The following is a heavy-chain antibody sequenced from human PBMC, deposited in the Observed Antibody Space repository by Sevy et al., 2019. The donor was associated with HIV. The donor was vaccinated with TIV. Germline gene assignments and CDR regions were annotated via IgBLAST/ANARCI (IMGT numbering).Heavy chain of an antibody. V-gene: IGHV4-4*08. CDR1: GDSINTYY. CDR2: VSTSGST. Sequence: SETLSLTCTVSGDSINTYYWSWIRQPPGKGLEWIGYVSTSGSTNYNPSLKSRGTISLDTSRNQVSLKVTSVTAADAXXYYCARLRWDLVVVPGATPGCYFDQWGQGTLVTVSS. D-gene: IGHD2-2*01. CDR3: ARLRWDLVVVPGATPGCYFDQ. J-gene: IGHJ4*02.